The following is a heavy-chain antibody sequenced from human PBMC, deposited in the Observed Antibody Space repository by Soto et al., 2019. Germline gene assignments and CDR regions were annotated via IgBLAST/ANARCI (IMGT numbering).Heavy chain of an antibody. Sequence: EVQLVESGGGLVQPGGSLRLSCAASGFTFSSYWMSWVRQAPGKGLEWVANIKQDGSEEYYVDSVKGRFTISRDNAKNSLYLQMNSLRAEDTAVYYCARGGVYSRSVVFDYWGQGTLVTVSS. CDR3: ARGGVYSRSVVFDY. CDR2: IKQDGSEE. D-gene: IGHD4-4*01. V-gene: IGHV3-7*04. CDR1: GFTFSSYW. J-gene: IGHJ4*02.